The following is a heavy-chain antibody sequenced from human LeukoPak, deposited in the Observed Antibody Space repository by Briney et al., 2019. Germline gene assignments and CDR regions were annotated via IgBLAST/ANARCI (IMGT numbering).Heavy chain of an antibody. CDR3: ARVGGYGPYYYYYYMDV. CDR1: GYSISSGYC. D-gene: IGHD1-26*01. CDR2: IYHSGST. J-gene: IGHJ6*03. Sequence: SETLSLTCAVSGYSISSGYCWGRIRQPPGKGLEWIGSIYHSGSTYYNPSLKSRVTISVDTSKNQFSLKLSSVTAADTAVYYCARVGGYGPYYYYYYMDVWGKGTTVTVSS. V-gene: IGHV4-38-2*01.